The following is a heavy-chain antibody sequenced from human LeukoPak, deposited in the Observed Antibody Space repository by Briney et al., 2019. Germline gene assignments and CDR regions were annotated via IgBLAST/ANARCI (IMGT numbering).Heavy chain of an antibody. J-gene: IGHJ4*02. Sequence: SETVSLTCTGSGGSISSSSYYWGWIRQPPGKGLEWIGSIYYSGSTYYNPSLKSRVTISVDTSKNQFSLKLSSVTAADTAVYYCARWPPRLGQDYWGQGTLVTVSS. D-gene: IGHD3-16*01. V-gene: IGHV4-39*01. CDR1: GGSISSSSYY. CDR2: IYYSGST. CDR3: ARWPPRLGQDY.